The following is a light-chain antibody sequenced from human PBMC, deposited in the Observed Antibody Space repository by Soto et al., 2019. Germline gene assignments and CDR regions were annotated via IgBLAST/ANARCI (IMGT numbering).Light chain of an antibody. CDR2: GAS. CDR1: QSVSRN. J-gene: IGKJ1*01. CDR3: QQYNSWPLT. V-gene: IGKV3-15*01. Sequence: ETVMTQSPATLSVSPGERATLSCRASQSVSRNLAWYQQKRGQAPSLLIYGASTRATAIPARFSGSGSGTEFTLTISSLQSEDFAVYYCQQYNSWPLTFGQGTKVEIK.